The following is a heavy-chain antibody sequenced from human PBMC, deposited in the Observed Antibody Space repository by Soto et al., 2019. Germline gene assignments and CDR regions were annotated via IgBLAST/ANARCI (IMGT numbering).Heavy chain of an antibody. J-gene: IGHJ6*02. CDR1: SGSISSGGYY. CDR3: ARRETRQAKYYYYGMDV. Sequence: SETLSLTCTVSSGSISSGGYYWSWIRQHPGKGLEWIGYIYYSGSTYYNPSLKSRVTISVDTSKNQFSLKLSSVTAADTAVYYCARRETRQAKYYYYGMDVWGQGTTVTVSS. CDR2: IYYSGST. V-gene: IGHV4-31*02.